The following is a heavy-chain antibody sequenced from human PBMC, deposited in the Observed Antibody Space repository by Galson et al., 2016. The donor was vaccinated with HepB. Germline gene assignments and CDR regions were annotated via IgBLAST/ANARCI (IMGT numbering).Heavy chain of an antibody. J-gene: IGHJ6*02. Sequence: QSPSRGLEWLGRTYYRSKWYNDYAASVSSRISINPDTSTNQFSLQLRSVTPEDTAIYYCTRNRAAFYGLDVWGQGTTVIVSS. V-gene: IGHV6-1*01. CDR2: TYYRSKWYN. D-gene: IGHD6-13*01. CDR3: TRNRAAFYGLDV.